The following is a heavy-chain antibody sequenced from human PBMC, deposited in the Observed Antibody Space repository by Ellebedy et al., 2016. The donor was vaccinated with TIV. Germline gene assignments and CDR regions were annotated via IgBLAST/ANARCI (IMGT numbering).Heavy chain of an antibody. Sequence: AASVKVSCKTSGYTFTSYGISWVRQAPGQGLEWMGWISAYNGNTNDAQMLQGRVTMTTDTFTSTAYMELRSLRSDDTAVYYSARYCNSTTCSNWFDPWGQGTLVTVSS. D-gene: IGHD2-2*01. V-gene: IGHV1-18*04. CDR2: ISAYNGNT. J-gene: IGHJ5*02. CDR3: ARYCNSTTCSNWFDP. CDR1: GYTFTSYG.